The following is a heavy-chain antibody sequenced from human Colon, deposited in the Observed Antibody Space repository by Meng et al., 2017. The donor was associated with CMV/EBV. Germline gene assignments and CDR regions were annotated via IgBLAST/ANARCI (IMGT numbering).Heavy chain of an antibody. CDR1: GFTFSSYG. J-gene: IGHJ4*02. D-gene: IGHD4-17*01. CDR2: IRNDRSYE. V-gene: IGHV3-30*02. CDR3: AKVADYADFVMEY. Sequence: QMHRVESWGGVFRAGGTRRRSWAAAGFTFSSYGLHWVRQAPGKGLEWVTFIRNDRSYEYDADSVQGRFTVSRDNSKNTMYLQMNSLGGDDTAVYYCAKVADYADFVMEYWGQGTLVTVSS.